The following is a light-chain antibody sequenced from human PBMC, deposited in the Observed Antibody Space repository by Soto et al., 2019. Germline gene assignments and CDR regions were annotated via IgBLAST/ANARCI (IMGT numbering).Light chain of an antibody. V-gene: IGLV2-18*01. J-gene: IGLJ1*01. CDR1: STDFVSYNR. Sequence: QSALAQPPSVSGSPGQSVTISCTGTSTDFVSYNRVSWYQQPPGTAPKLMIYEVSKRPSGVPDRCSGSKSRNTASLTISGLQAADEADYYCSLYTSENAYVFGTGTKVTVL. CDR2: EVS. CDR3: SLYTSENAYV.